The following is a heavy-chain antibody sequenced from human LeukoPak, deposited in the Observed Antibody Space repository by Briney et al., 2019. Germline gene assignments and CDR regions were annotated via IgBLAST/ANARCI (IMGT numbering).Heavy chain of an antibody. D-gene: IGHD3-3*01. CDR1: GGSISSYY. V-gene: IGHV4-4*09. CDR2: IYTSGST. Sequence: SETLSLTCTVSGGSISSYYWSWIRQPPGKGLEWIGYIYTSGSTNYNPSLKSRVTISVDTSKNQFSLKLSSVTAADTAVYYCARHGTHDFWSGYYSQYYYYYMDVWGKGTTVTVSS. CDR3: ARHGTHDFWSGYYSQYYYYYMDV. J-gene: IGHJ6*03.